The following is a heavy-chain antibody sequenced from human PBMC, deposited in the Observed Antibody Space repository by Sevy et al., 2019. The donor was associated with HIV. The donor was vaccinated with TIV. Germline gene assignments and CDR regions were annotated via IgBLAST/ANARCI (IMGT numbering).Heavy chain of an antibody. CDR2: IYSSGTV. Sequence: SETLSLTCSVSGGSITNDYWSWIRQPAGKGLEWIGRIYSSGTVHHNPSLKSRVTLSVDTSKNEFFLKMTSMTAADTAVYYGARGTTVTPFDYWGQGTLVTVSS. CDR1: GGSITNDY. CDR3: ARGTTVTPFDY. J-gene: IGHJ4*02. D-gene: IGHD4-17*01. V-gene: IGHV4-4*07.